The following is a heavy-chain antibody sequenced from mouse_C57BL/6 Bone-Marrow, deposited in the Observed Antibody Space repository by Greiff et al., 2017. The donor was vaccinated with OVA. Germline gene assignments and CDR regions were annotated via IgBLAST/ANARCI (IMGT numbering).Heavy chain of an antibody. J-gene: IGHJ4*01. CDR3: ARGPNYGSAYYYAMDY. D-gene: IGHD1-1*01. V-gene: IGHV2-9-1*01. CDR2: IWTGGGT. CDR1: GFSLTSYA. Sequence: VKLMESGPGLVAPSQSLSITCTVSGFSLTSYAISWVRQPPGKGLEWLGVIWTGGGTNYNSALESRLSISKDNSKSQVFLKMNSLQTDDTARYYCARGPNYGSAYYYAMDYWGQGTSVTVSS.